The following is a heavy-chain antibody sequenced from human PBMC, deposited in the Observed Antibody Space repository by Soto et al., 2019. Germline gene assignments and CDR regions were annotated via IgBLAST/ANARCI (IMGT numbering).Heavy chain of an antibody. CDR2: ITGSGLTI. V-gene: IGHV3-23*01. Sequence: GGSLRLSCEASGFTFSKYAMIWVRQAPGKGQEWVSGITGSGLTIEHSASVMGRFTISRDNSKNTVYLQMNSLRAEDTAIYYCAKDDVSGDGLWLVSDWGQGTPVTVSS. J-gene: IGHJ4*02. D-gene: IGHD2-21*02. CDR3: AKDDVSGDGLWLVSD. CDR1: GFTFSKYA.